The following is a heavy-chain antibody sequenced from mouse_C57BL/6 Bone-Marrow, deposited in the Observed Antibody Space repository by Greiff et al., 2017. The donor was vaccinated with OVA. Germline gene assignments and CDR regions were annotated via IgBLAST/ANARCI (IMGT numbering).Heavy chain of an antibody. D-gene: IGHD3-2*02. CDR2: IDPANGST. V-gene: IGHV14-3*01. J-gene: IGHJ3*01. CDR3: ARYSAGHAGFAY. CDR1: GFTFTNTY. Sequence: EVQLQQSVAELVRPGASVKLSCTASGFTFTNTYMHWVKQRPEQGLEWIGSIDPANGSTKYNPKFKGKATMTADKSSNTAYLQLSSLTSEDTATDYCARYSAGHAGFAYWGQGTLVTVSA.